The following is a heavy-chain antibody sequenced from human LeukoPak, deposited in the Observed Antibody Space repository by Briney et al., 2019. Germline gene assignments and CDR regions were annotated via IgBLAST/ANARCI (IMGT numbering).Heavy chain of an antibody. V-gene: IGHV6-1*01. D-gene: IGHD3-10*01. CDR2: TYYRSEWYN. Sequence: PSQTLSLTCDISGDSVSSNSAAWNWITQSPSRGLEWLGRTYYRSEWYNDYSVSVKSRITINPDTSKNQFSLQLNSVTPEDTAVYYCARGGYYGSGSFYSTQTSVFDYWGQGILVTVSS. CDR1: GDSVSSNSAA. J-gene: IGHJ4*02. CDR3: ARGGYYGSGSFYSTQTSVFDY.